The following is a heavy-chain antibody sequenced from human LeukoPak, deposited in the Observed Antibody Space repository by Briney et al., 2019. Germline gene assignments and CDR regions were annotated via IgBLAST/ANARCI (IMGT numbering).Heavy chain of an antibody. Sequence: SSETLSLTCTVSGGSISSSSYYWGWIRQPPGKGLEWIGSIYYSGSTYYNPSLKSRVTISVDTSKNQFSLKLSSVTAADTAVYYCARSPGYSYGYYFDYWGQGTLVTISS. J-gene: IGHJ4*02. CDR3: ARSPGYSYGYYFDY. CDR1: GGSISSSSYY. CDR2: IYYSGST. D-gene: IGHD5-18*01. V-gene: IGHV4-39*01.